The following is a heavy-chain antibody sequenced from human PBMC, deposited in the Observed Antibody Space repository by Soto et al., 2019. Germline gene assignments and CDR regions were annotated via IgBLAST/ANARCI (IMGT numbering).Heavy chain of an antibody. CDR2: ISSSGSTI. V-gene: IGHV3-11*01. CDR1: GFTFSDYY. CDR3: VRANYYGSGSYYNLYYYYYMDV. J-gene: IGHJ6*03. Sequence: QVQLVESGGGLVKPGGSLRLSCAASGFTFSDYYMSWIRQAPGKGLEWVSYISSSGSTIYYADSVKGRFTISRDNAKNSLYLQMNSLRAEDTAVYYCVRANYYGSGSYYNLYYYYYMDVWGKGTTVTVSS. D-gene: IGHD3-10*01.